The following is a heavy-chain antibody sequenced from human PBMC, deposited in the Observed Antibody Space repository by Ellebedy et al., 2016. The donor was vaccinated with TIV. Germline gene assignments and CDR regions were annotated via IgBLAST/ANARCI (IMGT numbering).Heavy chain of an antibody. V-gene: IGHV6-1*01. D-gene: IGHD3-10*01. Sequence: SQTLSLTCVISGDSVSTDIGWNWIRQSPSRGLEWLGRTYYRSKWNNDYAVSLKSRITINSDTSKNQLPLQLNSVTPEDTAVYYCARGWFGSGMGVWGQGTTVTVSS. CDR2: TYYRSKWNN. CDR3: ARGWFGSGMGV. J-gene: IGHJ6*02. CDR1: GDSVSTDIG.